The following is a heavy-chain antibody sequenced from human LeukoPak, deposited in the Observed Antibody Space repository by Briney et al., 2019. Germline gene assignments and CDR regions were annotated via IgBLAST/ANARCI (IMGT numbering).Heavy chain of an antibody. CDR3: ARDLGRDGYNPDAFDI. CDR1: GGSISSYY. D-gene: IGHD5-24*01. J-gene: IGHJ3*02. Sequence: SETLSLTCTVSGGSISSYYWSWIRQPAGKGLEWIGRIYTSGSTNYNPSLKSRVTMSVDTSKNQFSLKLSSVTAADTAVYYCARDLGRDGYNPDAFDIWGQGTMVTVSS. V-gene: IGHV4-4*07. CDR2: IYTSGST.